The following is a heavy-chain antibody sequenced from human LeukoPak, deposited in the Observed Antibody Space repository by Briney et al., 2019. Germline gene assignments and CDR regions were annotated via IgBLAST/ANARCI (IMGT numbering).Heavy chain of an antibody. Sequence: ASVKVSCKASGYTFTGYYIHWVRQAPGQGLEWMGWINPNSGGTNYAQKFQGRVTMTRDTSISTAYMELSRLTSDDTAVYYCTRDAIVRDYSNSDYWGQGTLVTVSS. CDR2: INPNSGGT. D-gene: IGHD4-11*01. CDR3: TRDAIVRDYSNSDY. CDR1: GYTFTGYY. J-gene: IGHJ4*02. V-gene: IGHV1-2*02.